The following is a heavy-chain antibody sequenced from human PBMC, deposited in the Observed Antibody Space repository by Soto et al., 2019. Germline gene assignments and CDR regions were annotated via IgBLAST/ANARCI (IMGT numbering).Heavy chain of an antibody. Sequence: EVQLVESGGGLVQPGGSLGISCAVSGFTFRTYWMSWVRKAAGKGLEWVANINQDGSEKYYVDSVKGRFTISRDNAKNSLYLQMNSLRAEDTDVYYCARGHYQREKWGQGTMVTVSS. J-gene: IGHJ4*02. CDR1: GFTFRTYW. CDR3: ARGHYQREK. CDR2: INQDGSEK. D-gene: IGHD1-26*01. V-gene: IGHV3-7*01.